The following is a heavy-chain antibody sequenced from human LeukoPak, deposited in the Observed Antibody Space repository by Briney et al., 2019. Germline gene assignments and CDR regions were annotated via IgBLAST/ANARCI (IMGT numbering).Heavy chain of an antibody. CDR2: MNPNSGNT. V-gene: IGHV1-8*01. CDR3: ARGFRGGSCLDY. CDR1: VCTFTSYG. Sequence: GASVKVSCKDSVCTFTSYGINWVRQATGQGLEWMGWMNPNSGNTGYAQKFQGRVTMTRNTSISTAYMELSSLRSEDTAVYYCARGFRGGSCLDYWGQGTLVTVSS. J-gene: IGHJ4*02. D-gene: IGHD2-15*01.